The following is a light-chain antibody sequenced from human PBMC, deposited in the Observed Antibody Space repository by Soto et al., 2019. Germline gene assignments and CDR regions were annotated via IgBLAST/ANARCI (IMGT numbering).Light chain of an antibody. V-gene: IGLV1-51*01. CDR3: GTLDSSMSAV. CDR1: SSNIGNNY. J-gene: IGLJ1*01. CDR2: DND. Sequence: QSVLTQPPSVSAAPGQKVTISCSGSSSNIGNNYVSWYQQLPGTAPKLLIYDNDKRPSVIPERFSGSKSGTSATLGITGLQTGEEADYYCGTLDSSMSAVFGTGTKLTVL.